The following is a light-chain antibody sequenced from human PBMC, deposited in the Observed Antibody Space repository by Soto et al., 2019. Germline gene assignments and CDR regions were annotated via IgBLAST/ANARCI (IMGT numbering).Light chain of an antibody. Sequence: EIVLTQSPATLSLSPGERATLSCRASQSVSSYLAWYQQKPVRAPRLLIYDASNRATGIPARFSGGGSGTDFTLTISSLEPEDFAVYYCQQRFNWPRFTFGQGTKLEIK. CDR2: DAS. CDR1: QSVSSY. CDR3: QQRFNWPRFT. J-gene: IGKJ2*01. V-gene: IGKV3-11*01.